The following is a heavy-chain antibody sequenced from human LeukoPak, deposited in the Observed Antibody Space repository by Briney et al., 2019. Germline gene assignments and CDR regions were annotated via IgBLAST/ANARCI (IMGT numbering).Heavy chain of an antibody. CDR2: ISGNGDTI. J-gene: IGHJ4*02. CDR3: ASAYGELLDY. D-gene: IGHD1-7*01. CDR1: GFIFSSYE. V-gene: IGHV3-48*03. Sequence: SGGSLRLSCAASGFIFSSYEMNWVRQAPGKGLEWVSYISGNGDTIYYAESVKGRFTIFRDNAKNSVFLQMNSLRGEDAAVYYCASAYGELLDYWGQGTLVTVSS.